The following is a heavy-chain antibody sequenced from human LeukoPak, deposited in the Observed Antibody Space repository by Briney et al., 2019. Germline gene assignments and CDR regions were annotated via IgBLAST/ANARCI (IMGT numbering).Heavy chain of an antibody. CDR1: GFTFSNYW. Sequence: PGGSLRLSCAASGFTFSNYWMHWVRQAPGKGLEWVSSISSSSSYIYYADSVKGRFTISRDNAKNSLYLQMNSLRAEDTAVYYCARTGIAAAGTKGWFDPWGQGTLVTVSS. D-gene: IGHD6-13*01. V-gene: IGHV3-21*01. CDR2: ISSSSSYI. CDR3: ARTGIAAAGTKGWFDP. J-gene: IGHJ5*02.